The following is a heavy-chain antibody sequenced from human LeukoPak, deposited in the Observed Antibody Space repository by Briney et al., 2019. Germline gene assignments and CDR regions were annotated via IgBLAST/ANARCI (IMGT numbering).Heavy chain of an antibody. V-gene: IGHV1-46*01. Sequence: ASVKVSCKAAGYTFPSYFMHWVRQAPGQGLEWMGIINPTGGSTTYAQKFQGRVTMTRDTSTSTVYMELSSLRSDDTAVYYCARTAARRFDYWGQGTLVTVSS. D-gene: IGHD6-6*01. CDR2: INPTGGST. CDR1: GYTFPSYF. CDR3: ARTAARRFDY. J-gene: IGHJ4*02.